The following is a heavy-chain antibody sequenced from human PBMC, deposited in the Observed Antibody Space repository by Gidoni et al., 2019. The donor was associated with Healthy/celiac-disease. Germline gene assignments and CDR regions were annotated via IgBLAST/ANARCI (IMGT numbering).Heavy chain of an antibody. CDR3: AKDLMWEQWLDSAEYFQH. J-gene: IGHJ1*01. D-gene: IGHD6-19*01. Sequence: QVQLVESGGGVVQPGRSLRLSCAASGFTFSSYGMHWVRQAPGKGLEWVAVISYDGSNKYYADSVKGRFTISRDNSKNTLYLQMNSLRAEDTAVYYCAKDLMWEQWLDSAEYFQHWGQGTLVTVSS. CDR2: ISYDGSNK. V-gene: IGHV3-30*18. CDR1: GFTFSSYG.